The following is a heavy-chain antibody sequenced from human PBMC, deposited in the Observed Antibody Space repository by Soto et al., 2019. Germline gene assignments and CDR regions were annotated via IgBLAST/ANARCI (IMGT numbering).Heavy chain of an antibody. CDR2: INHSGST. D-gene: IGHD3-3*01. J-gene: IGHJ5*02. CDR1: GGSFSGYY. CDR3: ARKASITIFGVVTFNWFDP. Sequence: SETLSLTCAVYGGSFSGYYWSWIRQPPGKGLEWIGEINHSGSTNYNPSLKSRVTISVDTSKNQFSLKLSSVTAADTAVYYCARKASITIFGVVTFNWFDPWGQGTLVTVS. V-gene: IGHV4-34*01.